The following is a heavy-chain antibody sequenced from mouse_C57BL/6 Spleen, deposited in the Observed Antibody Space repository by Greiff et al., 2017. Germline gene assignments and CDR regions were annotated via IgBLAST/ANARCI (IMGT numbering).Heavy chain of an antibody. J-gene: IGHJ2*01. CDR3: ARVPYGSSPYFDY. CDR2: IYPGDGDT. V-gene: IGHV1-82*01. CDR1: GYAFSSSW. D-gene: IGHD1-1*01. Sequence: VQLQQSGPELVKPGASVKISCKASGYAFSSSWMNWVKQRPGKGLEWIGRIYPGDGDTNYNGKFKGKATLTADKSSSTAYMQLSSLTSEDSAVYFCARVPYGSSPYFDYWGQGTTLTVSS.